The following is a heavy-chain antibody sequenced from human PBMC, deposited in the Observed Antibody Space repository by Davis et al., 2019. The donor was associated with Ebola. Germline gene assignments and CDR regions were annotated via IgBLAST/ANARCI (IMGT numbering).Heavy chain of an antibody. CDR3: ARHRVSSGWLDY. Sequence: MPGGSLRLSCTVSGGSISSYYWSWIRQPPGKGLEWIGYIYYSGSTNYNPSLKSRVTISVDTSKNQFSLKLSSVTAADTAVYYWARHRVSSGWLDYWGQGTLVTVSS. CDR1: GGSISSYY. D-gene: IGHD6-19*01. J-gene: IGHJ4*02. CDR2: IYYSGST. V-gene: IGHV4-59*08.